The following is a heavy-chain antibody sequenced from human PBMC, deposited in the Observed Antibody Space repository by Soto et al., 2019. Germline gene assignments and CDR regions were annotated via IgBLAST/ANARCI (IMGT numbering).Heavy chain of an antibody. CDR1: GDSVTSGSYY. Sequence: SETLSLTCIVSGDSVTSGSYYWTWLRQPPGKGLEWIGYISYTGRTKYNPSLQSRVTISVDTSKNDFSLNLSSVTAADTAVYFCERERGLLPYYVMNVWGHGTAVTVSS. J-gene: IGHJ6*02. V-gene: IGHV4-61*03. CDR3: ERERGLLPYYVMNV. CDR2: ISYTGRT. D-gene: IGHD3-10*01.